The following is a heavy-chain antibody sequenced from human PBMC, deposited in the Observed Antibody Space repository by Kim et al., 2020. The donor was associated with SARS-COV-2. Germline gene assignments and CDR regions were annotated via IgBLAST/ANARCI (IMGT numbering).Heavy chain of an antibody. J-gene: IGHJ6*02. CDR2: ISLDGDKK. V-gene: IGHV3-30*18. Sequence: GGSLRLSCAASGFAFGNYGMYWVRQAPGKGLEWVALISLDGDKKFYVDSVKGRSTISRDNSKKMVYLQMNSLRREDTSVYYCAKDLANWALPELSSISRYYYGMDVWGQGTTVTVTS. CDR1: GFAFGNYG. D-gene: IGHD1-7*01. CDR3: AKDLANWALPELSSISRYYYGMDV.